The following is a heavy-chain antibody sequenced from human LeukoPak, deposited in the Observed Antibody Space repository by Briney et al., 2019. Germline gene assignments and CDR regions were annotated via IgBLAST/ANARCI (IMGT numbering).Heavy chain of an antibody. CDR1: GFTFSGNW. Sequence: PGGSLRLSCAASGFTFSGNWMHWARQAPGKGLVWVSRINTDGSNTGYADSVEGRFTISRDNAKSTLYLQMDSLRVEDTAVYYCVRGGTSGYGDYWGQGNLVTVSS. J-gene: IGHJ4*02. V-gene: IGHV3-74*01. D-gene: IGHD3-22*01. CDR3: VRGGTSGYGDY. CDR2: INTDGSNT.